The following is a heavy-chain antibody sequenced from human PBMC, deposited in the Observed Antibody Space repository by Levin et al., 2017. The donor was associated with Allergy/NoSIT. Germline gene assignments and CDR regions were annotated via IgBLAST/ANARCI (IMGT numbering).Heavy chain of an antibody. V-gene: IGHV3-23*01. CDR3: ARTMNFAGVPAAIPPYHYGKDV. CDR1: GFTISSYA. Sequence: GGSLRLSCAASGFTISSYAMSWVRQAPGKGLEWVSGISGSGVSTYYADSVKGRFTISRDNSKNTLSLQMNSLRVEDTAVYYCARTMNFAGVPAAIPPYHYGKDVWGQGTTVTVS. CDR2: ISGSGVST. D-gene: IGHD2-2*02. J-gene: IGHJ6*02.